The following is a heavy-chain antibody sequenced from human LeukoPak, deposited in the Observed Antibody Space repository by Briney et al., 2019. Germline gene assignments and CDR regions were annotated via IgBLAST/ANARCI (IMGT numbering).Heavy chain of an antibody. CDR2: IIPILGIA. J-gene: IGHJ4*02. CDR1: GGTFSSYA. CDR3: AIYYGGNGY. V-gene: IGHV1-69*04. D-gene: IGHD4-17*01. Sequence: ASVKVSCKASGGTFSSYAISWVRQAPGXGLEWMGRIIPILGIANYAQKFQGRVTITADKSTSTAYMELSSLRSEDTAVYYCAIYYGGNGYWGQGTLVTVSS.